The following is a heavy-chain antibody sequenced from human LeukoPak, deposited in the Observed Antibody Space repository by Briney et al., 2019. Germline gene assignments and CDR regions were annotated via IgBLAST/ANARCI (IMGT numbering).Heavy chain of an antibody. CDR1: GGSFSGYY. V-gene: IGHV4-34*01. CDR2: INHSGST. D-gene: IGHD6-13*01. Sequence: SETLSLTCAVYGGSFSGYYWSWIRQPPGKGLEWIGEINHSGSTNYNPSLKSRVTISVDTSKNQFSPKLSSVTAADTAVYYCARHKRIAAAAHYYYYYMDVWGKGTTVTVSS. J-gene: IGHJ6*03. CDR3: ARHKRIAAAAHYYYYYMDV.